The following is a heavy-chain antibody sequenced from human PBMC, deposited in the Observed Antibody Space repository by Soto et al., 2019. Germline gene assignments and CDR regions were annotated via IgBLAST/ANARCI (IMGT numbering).Heavy chain of an antibody. V-gene: IGHV4-59*08. CDR2: IYYSGRT. J-gene: IGHJ3*02. CDR1: GGSLNNYY. CDR3: ARHNREDAFDI. Sequence: TLSLTCTVSGGSLNNYYWSWFRQPPGKGLEWIGYIYYSGRTNYNPSLKSRVTISVDTSKNQFSLRLNSVTAADTAWYYCARHNREDAFDIWGQGTMVTVSS.